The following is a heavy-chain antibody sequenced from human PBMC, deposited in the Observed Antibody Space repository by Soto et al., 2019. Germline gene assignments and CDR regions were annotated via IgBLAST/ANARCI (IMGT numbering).Heavy chain of an antibody. D-gene: IGHD6-6*01. Sequence: QVQLVQSGAEVKKPGASVKVSCKASGYTFTGYYMHWVRQAPGQGLEWMGWTNPNSGGTNYSQKLQGWVTMTGDTSISTAYMELCRLRCDDTAVYYCARVRIAARLDYYYGMDVWGQGTTVTVSS. CDR1: GYTFTGYY. CDR3: ARVRIAARLDYYYGMDV. V-gene: IGHV1-2*04. CDR2: TNPNSGGT. J-gene: IGHJ6*02.